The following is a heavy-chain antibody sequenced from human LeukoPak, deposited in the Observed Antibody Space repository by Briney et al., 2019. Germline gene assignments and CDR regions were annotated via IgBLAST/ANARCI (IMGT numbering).Heavy chain of an antibody. CDR2: IIPIFGTA. Sequence: SVKVSCKASGGTFSSYAISWVRQAPGQGLEWMGGIIPIFGTANYAQRFQGRVTLTRDTSTSTVYMELSSLRSEDTAVYYCARDYVDDIPMIKDYWGQGTLVTVSS. CDR3: ARDYVDDIPMIKDY. D-gene: IGHD2-8*01. CDR1: GGTFSSYA. V-gene: IGHV1-69*05. J-gene: IGHJ4*02.